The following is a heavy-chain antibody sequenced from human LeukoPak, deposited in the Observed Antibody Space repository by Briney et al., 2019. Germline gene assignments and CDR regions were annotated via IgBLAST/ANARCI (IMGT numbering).Heavy chain of an antibody. CDR1: GYTFTSYG. J-gene: IGHJ4*02. CDR2: ISAYNGNT. CDR3: ARSQLGIFDWPNYSYFDY. D-gene: IGHD3-9*01. Sequence: ASVKVSCKASGYTFTSYGISWVRQAPGQGLEWMGWISAYNGNTNYAQKLQGRVTMTTDTSTSTAYMELRSLRSDDTAVYYCARSQLGIFDWPNYSYFDYWGQGTLVTVSS. V-gene: IGHV1-18*01.